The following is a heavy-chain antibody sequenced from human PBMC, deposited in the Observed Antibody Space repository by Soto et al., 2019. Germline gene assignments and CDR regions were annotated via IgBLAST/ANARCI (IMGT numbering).Heavy chain of an antibody. D-gene: IGHD2-15*01. V-gene: IGHV3-21*01. Sequence: EVHLVESGGGLVKPGGSLRLSCAVSGFTFSSCTMNWVRQAPGKGLEWVSSISPSTSHIYYADSVKGRFTISRDNAKNALFLQMHSLRAEDTALYYCSGCSGGACHQSYGMDVWGQGTTVTVSS. CDR1: GFTFSSCT. CDR3: SGCSGGACHQSYGMDV. J-gene: IGHJ6*02. CDR2: ISPSTSHI.